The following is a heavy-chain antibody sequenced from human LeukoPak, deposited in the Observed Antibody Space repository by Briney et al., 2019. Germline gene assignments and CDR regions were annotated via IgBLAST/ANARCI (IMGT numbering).Heavy chain of an antibody. CDR1: GYMLSSYH. V-gene: IGHV1-18*01. Sequence: ASVKVSSKASGYMLSSYHRSWVRQAPGQRLEWMGWINGYNGNTKYAQKIHGRVTMTTDSSTNTAYMDLRRLRTDDTAVYYCARNDGTYGLPFEIWGQGTMVTVSS. CDR3: ARNDGTYGLPFEI. CDR2: INGYNGNT. J-gene: IGHJ3*02. D-gene: IGHD1-26*01.